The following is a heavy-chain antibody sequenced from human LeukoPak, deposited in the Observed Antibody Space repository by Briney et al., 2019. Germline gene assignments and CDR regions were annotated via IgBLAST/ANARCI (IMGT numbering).Heavy chain of an antibody. CDR2: IYYSGST. D-gene: IGHD6-13*01. V-gene: IGHV4-59*01. Sequence: SETLSLTCTVSGGSISSYYWSWIRQPPGKGLEWIGYIYYSGSTNYNPSLKSRVTISVDTSKNQFSLKLSSVTAADTAVYHCARDHRGSSWKDYWYFDLWGRGTLVTVSS. CDR3: ARDHRGSSWKDYWYFDL. J-gene: IGHJ2*01. CDR1: GGSISSYY.